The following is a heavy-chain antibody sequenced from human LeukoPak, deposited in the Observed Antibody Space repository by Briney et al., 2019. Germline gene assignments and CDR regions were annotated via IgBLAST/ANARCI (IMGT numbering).Heavy chain of an antibody. Sequence: SETLSLTCTVSGGSISSYYWSWIRQPPGKGLEWIGYIYYSGSTNYNPSLKSRVTISVDTSKNQFSLKLSSVTAADTAVYYCAREGEYCSSTSCYGYWGQGTLVTVSS. CDR2: IYYSGST. V-gene: IGHV4-59*12. CDR3: AREGEYCSSTSCYGY. J-gene: IGHJ4*02. D-gene: IGHD2-2*01. CDR1: GGSISSYY.